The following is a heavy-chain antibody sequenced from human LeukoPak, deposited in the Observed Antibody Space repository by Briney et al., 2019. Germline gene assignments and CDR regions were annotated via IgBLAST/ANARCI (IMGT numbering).Heavy chain of an antibody. V-gene: IGHV4-34*01. CDR1: GGSFSGYY. D-gene: IGHD6-19*01. Sequence: SETLSLTCAVYGGSFSGYYWSWIRQPPGKGLEWIGEINHSGSTNYNPSPKSRVTISVDTSKNQFSLKLSSVTAADTAVYYCARFAVAGHYYYGMDVWGQGTTVTVSS. J-gene: IGHJ6*02. CDR2: INHSGST. CDR3: ARFAVAGHYYYGMDV.